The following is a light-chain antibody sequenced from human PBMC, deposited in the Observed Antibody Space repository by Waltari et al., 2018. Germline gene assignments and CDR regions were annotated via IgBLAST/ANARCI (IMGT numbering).Light chain of an antibody. V-gene: IGKV1-5*03. Sequence: DIQMTQSPSTLSASVGDRVTITCLASKSVNAWLAWYQQKPGKAPKLLIYTASNLERGVPSRFSGSASGTEFTLAISSLQPEDFATYYCQQYSSYPWTFGQGT. CDR1: KSVNAW. CDR2: TAS. J-gene: IGKJ1*01. CDR3: QQYSSYPWT.